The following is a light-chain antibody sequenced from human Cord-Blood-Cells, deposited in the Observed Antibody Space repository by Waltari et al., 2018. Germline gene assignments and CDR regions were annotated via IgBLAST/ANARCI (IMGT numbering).Light chain of an antibody. V-gene: IGKV3-11*01. CDR1: QSVSSY. J-gene: IGKJ4*01. Sequence: EIVLTQSPATLSLSPGERDNLSCRASQSVSSYLACYQQKPGQAPRLLIYDASNRATGIPARFSGSGSGTDFTLTISSLEPEDFAVYYCQQRSNWPPLTFGGGTKVEIK. CDR3: QQRSNWPPLT. CDR2: DAS.